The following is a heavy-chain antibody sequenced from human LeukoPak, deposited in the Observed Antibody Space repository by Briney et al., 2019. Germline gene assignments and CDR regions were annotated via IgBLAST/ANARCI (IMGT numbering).Heavy chain of an antibody. CDR2: IIPIFGTA. D-gene: IGHD2-15*01. CDR1: GYTFTSYD. J-gene: IGHJ6*02. V-gene: IGHV1-69*13. CDR3: ARVSVVVVAATPEYYGMDV. Sequence: AASVTVSCTASGYTFTSYDFNWVRQAPGQGLEWMGGIIPIFGTANYAQKFQGRVTITADESTSTAYMELSSLRSEDTAVYYCARVSVVVVAATPEYYGMDVWGQGTTVTVSS.